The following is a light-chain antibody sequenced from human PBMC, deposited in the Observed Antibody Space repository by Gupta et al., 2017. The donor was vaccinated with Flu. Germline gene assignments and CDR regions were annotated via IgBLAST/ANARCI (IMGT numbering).Light chain of an antibody. CDR1: QSVSSSY. CDR3: QQYGTL. CDR2: GAS. V-gene: IGKV3-20*01. Sequence: QSPGTLSWSPGERATLSCRASQSVSSSYLAWYQQKPGQAPRLLIYGASSRATGIPDRFSGSGSGTDFTLTISRLEPEDFAVYYCQQYGTLFGGGTKVEIK. J-gene: IGKJ4*01.